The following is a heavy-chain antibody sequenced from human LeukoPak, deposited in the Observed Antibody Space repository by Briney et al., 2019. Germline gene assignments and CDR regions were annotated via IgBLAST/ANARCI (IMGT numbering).Heavy chain of an antibody. CDR3: ARIRNSSSWYYYMDV. V-gene: IGHV3-13*01. CDR2: IGIRGDT. CDR1: GFTFIDYD. Sequence: GGSLRLSCAASGFTFIDYDMHWVRQVIGKGLEWVSAIGIRGDTHYSGSVKGRFTISRENAESSLYLQMNSLRAEDTAVYYCARIRNSSSWYYYMDVWGKGTTVTVSS. D-gene: IGHD6-13*01. J-gene: IGHJ6*03.